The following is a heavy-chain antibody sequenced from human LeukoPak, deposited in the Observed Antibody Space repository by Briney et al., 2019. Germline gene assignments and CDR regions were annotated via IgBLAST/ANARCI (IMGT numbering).Heavy chain of an antibody. CDR2: ISSSSSTI. CDR3: ARDSSSWYKFSPDY. D-gene: IGHD6-13*01. Sequence: QSGGSLRLSCAASGFTFSSYEMNWVRQAPGKGLEWVSYISSSSSTIYYADSVKGRFTISRDNAKNSLYLQMNSLRAEDTAVYYCARDSSSWYKFSPDYWGQGTLVTVSS. CDR1: GFTFSSYE. V-gene: IGHV3-48*01. J-gene: IGHJ4*02.